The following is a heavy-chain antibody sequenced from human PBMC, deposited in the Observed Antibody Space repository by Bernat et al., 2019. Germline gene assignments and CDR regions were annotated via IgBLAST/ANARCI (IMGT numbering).Heavy chain of an antibody. D-gene: IGHD3-22*01. CDR3: ARPWNYYDSSGFQKGYDAFDI. Sequence: QLQLQESGPGLVKPSETLSLTCTVSGGSISSSSYYWGWICQPPGKGLEWIGSIYYSGSTYYNPSLKSRVTISVDTSKNQFSLKLSSVTAADTAVYYCARPWNYYDSSGFQKGYDAFDIWGQGTMVTVSS. CDR2: IYYSGST. J-gene: IGHJ3*02. CDR1: GGSISSSSYY. V-gene: IGHV4-39*01.